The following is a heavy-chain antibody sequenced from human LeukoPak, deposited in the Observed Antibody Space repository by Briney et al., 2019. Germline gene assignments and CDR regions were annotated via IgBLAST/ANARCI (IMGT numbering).Heavy chain of an antibody. CDR3: AKMQLGRFAESPSLHD. Sequence: GGSLRLSCAASGFTFSDYGMTWVRQAPGKGLEWVSTIDGGGDSTFYADSVRGRFIVSRDNSKNMLYLRLNSLRVEDTAIYYCAKMQLGRFAESPSLHDWGQGTLLTVSS. V-gene: IGHV3-23*01. CDR2: IDGGGDST. D-gene: IGHD3-10*01. J-gene: IGHJ4*02. CDR1: GFTFSDYG.